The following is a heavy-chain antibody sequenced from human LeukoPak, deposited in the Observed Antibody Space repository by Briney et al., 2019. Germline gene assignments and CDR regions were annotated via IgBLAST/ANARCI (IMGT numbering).Heavy chain of an antibody. D-gene: IGHD1-26*01. J-gene: IGHJ3*02. CDR3: AKDRRGGSYYAATLDT. Sequence: GGSLRLSCAASGFTFSSYAMSWVRQAPGKGLEWVSGISDSGYITYYADSVKGRCTISRDNSKNTLYVQMNSLRVEDTAVYYCAKDRRGGSYYAATLDTWGQGTMVTVSS. CDR1: GFTFSSYA. CDR2: ISDSGYIT. V-gene: IGHV3-23*01.